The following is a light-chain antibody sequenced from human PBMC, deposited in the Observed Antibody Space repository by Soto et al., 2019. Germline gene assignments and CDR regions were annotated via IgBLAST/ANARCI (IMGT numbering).Light chain of an antibody. V-gene: IGLV8-61*01. CDR1: SGSVSTSYY. Sequence: QAVVTQEPSFSVSPGGTVTLTCGLNSGSVSTSYYPSWYQQTPGQAPRTLIYSTNTRSSGVPDRFSGSILGNKAALTITGAQADDESDYYCVLYMGSGISDVVFGGGTQLTVL. CDR2: STN. J-gene: IGLJ2*01. CDR3: VLYMGSGISDVV.